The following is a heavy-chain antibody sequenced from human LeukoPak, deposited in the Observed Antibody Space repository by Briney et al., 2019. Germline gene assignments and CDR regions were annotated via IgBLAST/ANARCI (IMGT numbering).Heavy chain of an antibody. V-gene: IGHV1-2*02. J-gene: IGHJ6*03. CDR3: AGGYSNPSEGGYYYYYMDV. CDR2: INPNSGGT. CDR1: GYTFTGYY. D-gene: IGHD6-13*01. Sequence: ASVKVSCKASGYTFTGYYMHWVRQAPGQGLEWMGWINPNSGGTNYAQKFQGRVTMTRDTSISTAYMELSRLRSDDTAVYYCAGGYSNPSEGGYYYYYMDVWGKGTTVTVSS.